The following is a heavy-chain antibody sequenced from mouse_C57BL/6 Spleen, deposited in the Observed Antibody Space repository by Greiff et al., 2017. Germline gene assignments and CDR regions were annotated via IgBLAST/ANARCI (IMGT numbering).Heavy chain of an antibody. D-gene: IGHD2-4*01. Sequence: EVQLQQSGPELVKPGASVKISCKASGYSFTDYNMNWVKQSNGKSLEWIGVINPNYGTTSYNQKFKGKATLTVDKSSSTAYMQLHSLTSEDSAVYCCERGGNYDVYYFDDWGQGTTLTVSS. V-gene: IGHV1-39*01. CDR3: ERGGNYDVYYFDD. CDR1: GYSFTDYN. CDR2: INPNYGTT. J-gene: IGHJ2*01.